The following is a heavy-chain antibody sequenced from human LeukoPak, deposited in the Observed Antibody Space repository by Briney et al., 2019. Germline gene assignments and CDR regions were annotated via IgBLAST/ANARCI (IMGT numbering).Heavy chain of an antibody. V-gene: IGHV4-59*08. CDR2: VYYSGRT. J-gene: IGHJ4*02. D-gene: IGHD6-6*01. Sequence: SETLSLTCSVSGDSISSYYWTWIQQPPGKGLEWIGHVYYSGRTNYNPTLESRVTISVDTSKNQFSLNLTSVTAADTAVYYCARQYSSSSYFDYWGQGTLVTVSS. CDR3: ARQYSSSSYFDY. CDR1: GDSISSYY.